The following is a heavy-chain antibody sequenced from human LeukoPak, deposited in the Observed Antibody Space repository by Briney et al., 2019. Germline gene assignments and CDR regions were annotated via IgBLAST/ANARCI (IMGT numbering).Heavy chain of an antibody. J-gene: IGHJ6*02. CDR1: GGTFSSYA. D-gene: IGHD2-15*01. V-gene: IGHV1-69*13. CDR3: ARAGYCSGGSCYMTYYYYGMDV. CDR2: IIPIFGTA. Sequence: SVKVSCTASGGTFSSYAISWVRQAPGQGLEWMGGIIPIFGTANYAQKFQGRVTITADESTSTAYMELSSLRSEDTAVYYCARAGYCSGGSCYMTYYYYGMDVWGQGTTVTVSS.